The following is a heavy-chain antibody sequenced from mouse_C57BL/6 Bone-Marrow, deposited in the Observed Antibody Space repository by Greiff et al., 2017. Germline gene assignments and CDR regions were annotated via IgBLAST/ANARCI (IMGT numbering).Heavy chain of an antibody. CDR2: IDPANGNT. J-gene: IGHJ2*01. CDR3: ARRYYYSNSRYYFDY. D-gene: IGHD1-1*01. CDR1: GFNFKNTY. Sequence: VHVKQSVAELVRPGASVKLSCTASGFNFKNTYMHWVKQRPEQGLEWIGRIDPANGNTKYAPKFQGKATLTADTSSNTAYLQLSSLTSEDTAIYYCARRYYYSNSRYYFDYWGQGTTLTVSS. V-gene: IGHV14-3*01.